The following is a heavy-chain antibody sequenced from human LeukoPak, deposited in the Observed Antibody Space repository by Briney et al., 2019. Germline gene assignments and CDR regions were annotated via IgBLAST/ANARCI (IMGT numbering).Heavy chain of an antibody. CDR1: GGSISSGSYY. CDR2: MYYSGTT. J-gene: IGHJ4*02. Sequence: SETLSLTCTVSGGSISSGSYYWGWVRQPPGKGLEWIASMYYSGTTFYSPSLPSRVTISVDTSRNQLSLKLGSVTAADTAVYYCARQPPRDGSAFDYWGQGTLVTVSS. CDR3: ARQPPRDGSAFDY. V-gene: IGHV4-39*01.